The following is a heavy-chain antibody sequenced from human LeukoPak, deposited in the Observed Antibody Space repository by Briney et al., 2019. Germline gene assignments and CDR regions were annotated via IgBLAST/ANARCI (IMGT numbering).Heavy chain of an antibody. V-gene: IGHV3-48*03. CDR1: GFTFSSYE. D-gene: IGHD6-13*01. J-gene: IGHJ4*02. Sequence: PGGSLRLSCAASGFTFSSYEMNWVRQAPGKGLEWVSYISSSGRTFYYADSVKGRFTISRGNGKNSLYLQMNSLRVEDTAVYYCARDSRGSSWFFDYWGQGALVTVSS. CDR2: ISSSGRTF. CDR3: ARDSRGSSWFFDY.